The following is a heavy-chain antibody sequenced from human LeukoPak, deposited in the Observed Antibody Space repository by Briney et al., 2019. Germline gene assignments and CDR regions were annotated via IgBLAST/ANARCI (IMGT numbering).Heavy chain of an antibody. CDR3: ARLRFYNWFDP. CDR1: GFTFSSYG. D-gene: IGHD2/OR15-2a*01. CDR2: ISYDGSNK. J-gene: IGHJ5*02. Sequence: GRSLRLSCAASGFTFSSYGMHWVRQAPGKGLEWVAVISYDGSNKYYADSVKGRFTISRDNSKNTLDLQMNSLRAEDTAVYYCARLRFYNWFDPWGQGTLVTVSS. V-gene: IGHV3-30*03.